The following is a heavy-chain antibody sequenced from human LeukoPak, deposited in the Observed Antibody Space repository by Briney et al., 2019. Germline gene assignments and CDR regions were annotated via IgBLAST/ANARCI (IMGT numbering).Heavy chain of an antibody. Sequence: SETLSLTCTVSGGSISSGDYYWSWIRQPPGKGLEWIGYIYYSGSTYYNPSLKSRVTISVDTSKNQFSLKLSSVTAADTAVYYCAKDTRYFDHYFDNWGQGTLVTVSS. CDR3: AKDTRYFDHYFDN. J-gene: IGHJ4*02. V-gene: IGHV4-30-4*08. CDR2: IYYSGST. D-gene: IGHD3-9*01. CDR1: GGSISSGDYY.